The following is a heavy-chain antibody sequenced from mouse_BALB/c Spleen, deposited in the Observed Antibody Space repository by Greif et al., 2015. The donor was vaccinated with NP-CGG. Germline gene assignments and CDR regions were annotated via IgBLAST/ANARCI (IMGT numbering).Heavy chain of an antibody. Sequence: EVQLQESGPELVKSGASVKISCKASGYTFTDYNMHWVKQSHGKSLEWIGYIYPYNGGTGYNQKFKSKATLTVDNSSSTAYMELRSLTSEDSAVYYCAREAVYGKDAMDYWGQGTSVTVSS. J-gene: IGHJ4*01. D-gene: IGHD2-10*02. CDR2: IYPYNGGT. CDR3: AREAVYGKDAMDY. V-gene: IGHV1S29*02. CDR1: GYTFTDYN.